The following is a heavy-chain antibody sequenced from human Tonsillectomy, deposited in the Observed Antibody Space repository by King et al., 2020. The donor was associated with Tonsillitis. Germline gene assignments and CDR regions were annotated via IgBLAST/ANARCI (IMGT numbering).Heavy chain of an antibody. Sequence: VQLVESGGGLVKPGGSLRLSCAASGFTFSNAWMSWVRPAPGKGLEWVGRIKSKTDGGTTDYAAPVKGRFTISRDDSKNTLYLQMNSLKTEDTAVYYCPSRVSGSSWYVFDRAFDYWGQGTLVTVSS. V-gene: IGHV3-15*01. CDR1: GFTFSNAW. CDR3: PSRVSGSSWYVFDRAFDY. CDR2: IKSKTDGGTT. J-gene: IGHJ4*02. D-gene: IGHD6-13*01.